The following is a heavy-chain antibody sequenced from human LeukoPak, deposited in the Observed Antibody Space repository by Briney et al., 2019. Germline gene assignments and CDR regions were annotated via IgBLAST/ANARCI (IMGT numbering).Heavy chain of an antibody. V-gene: IGHV3-20*04. CDR2: INWNGGST. J-gene: IGHJ6*03. CDR3: ARTGGGYGYYYYYMDV. CDR1: GFTFDDYG. D-gene: IGHD5-12*01. Sequence: PGGSLRLSCAASGFTFDDYGMSWVRHAPGKGLEWVSGINWNGGSTGYADSVKGRFTIPRDNAKNSLYLQMNSLRAEDTALYYCARTGGGYGYYYYYMDVWGKGTTVTVSS.